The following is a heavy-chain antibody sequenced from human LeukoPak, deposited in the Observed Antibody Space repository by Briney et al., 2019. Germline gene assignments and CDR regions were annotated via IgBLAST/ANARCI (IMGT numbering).Heavy chain of an antibody. CDR2: ISSSSSII. CDR3: AREGYGGNYFDY. D-gene: IGHD4-23*01. Sequence: SGGSLRLSCAASGFTFSDYYMSWIRQAPGKGLEWVSYISSSSSIIYYADSVKGRFTISRGNAKNSLYLQMNSLRAEDTAVYYCAREGYGGNYFDYWGQGTLVTVSS. CDR1: GFTFSDYY. V-gene: IGHV3-11*04. J-gene: IGHJ4*02.